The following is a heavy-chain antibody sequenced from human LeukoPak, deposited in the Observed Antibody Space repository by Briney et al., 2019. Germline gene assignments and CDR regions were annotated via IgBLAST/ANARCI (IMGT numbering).Heavy chain of an antibody. CDR2: IYYSGST. Sequence: SETLSLTCTVSGGPISSYYWSWIRQPPGKGLEWIGYIYYSGSTNYNLSLKSRVTISVDTSKNQFSLKLSSVTAADTAVYYCARAYYGGNSGFLDYWGQGTLVTVSS. CDR1: GGPISSYY. V-gene: IGHV4-59*01. D-gene: IGHD4-23*01. CDR3: ARAYYGGNSGFLDY. J-gene: IGHJ4*02.